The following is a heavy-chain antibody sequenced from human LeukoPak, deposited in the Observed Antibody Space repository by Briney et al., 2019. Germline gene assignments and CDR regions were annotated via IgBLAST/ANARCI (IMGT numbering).Heavy chain of an antibody. CDR2: INHRGIT. V-gene: IGHV4-34*01. Sequence: SETLSLTCTVNGGSFSDFYWGWIRQAPGKGLEWIGEINHRGITNYAPSLKSRVTISVDTSKSQFSLNVTSVTAADTAVYFCARGLTYYYDSTSYAFDSWGQGTLVTVSS. D-gene: IGHD3-22*01. J-gene: IGHJ4*02. CDR3: ARGLTYYYDSTSYAFDS. CDR1: GGSFSDFY.